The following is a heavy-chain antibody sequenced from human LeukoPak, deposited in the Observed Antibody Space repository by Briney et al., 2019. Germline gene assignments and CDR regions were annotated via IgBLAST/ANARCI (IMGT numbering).Heavy chain of an antibody. D-gene: IGHD2-15*01. CDR2: INHSGST. Sequence: PSETLSLTCAVYGGSFSGYYWSCIRQPPGKGLEWIGEINHSGSTNYNPSLKSRVTISVDTSKNQFSLKLSSVTAADTAVYYCASSILGYCSGGSCYPHYWGQGTLVTVSS. V-gene: IGHV4-34*01. J-gene: IGHJ4*02. CDR3: ASSILGYCSGGSCYPHY. CDR1: GGSFSGYY.